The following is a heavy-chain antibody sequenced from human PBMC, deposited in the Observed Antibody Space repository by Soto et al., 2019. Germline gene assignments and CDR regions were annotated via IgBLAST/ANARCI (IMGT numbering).Heavy chain of an antibody. CDR1: GGSISTGGYY. CDR3: ARSVFP. Sequence: QVQLQESGPGLVKPSQTLSLTCTVSGGSISTGGYYWNWIRQHPGKGLEWIGYFYYSGSTYYNPSLKRRVTIAVNTSKNQFSLKLSSVTAADTAVYYCARSVFPWGQGTLVTVSS. J-gene: IGHJ5*02. V-gene: IGHV4-31*03. CDR2: FYYSGST.